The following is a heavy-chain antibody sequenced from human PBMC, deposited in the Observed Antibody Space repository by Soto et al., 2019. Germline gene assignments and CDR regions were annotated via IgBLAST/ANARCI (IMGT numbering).Heavy chain of an antibody. CDR1: GYTFTSYG. V-gene: IGHV1-18*01. Sequence: QVQLVQSGAEVKKPGASVKVSCKASGYTFTSYGISWVRQAPGQGLEWMGWISAYNGNTNYAQKLQGRVTMTTDTSTSTAYMELRSLRSDATAVYYCARDPPYSSSWYTYYYYGMDVWGQGTTVTFSS. D-gene: IGHD6-13*01. CDR2: ISAYNGNT. CDR3: ARDPPYSSSWYTYYYYGMDV. J-gene: IGHJ6*02.